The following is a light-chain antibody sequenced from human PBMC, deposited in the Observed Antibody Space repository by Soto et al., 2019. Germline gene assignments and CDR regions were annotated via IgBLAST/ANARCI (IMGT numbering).Light chain of an antibody. CDR2: AAS. V-gene: IGKV1-39*01. J-gene: IGKJ5*01. CDR3: QQYYSTPIT. Sequence: DIQMTQSPSSLSASVGDRVTITCRASQSISSNLNWYQQKPGKAPKLLIYAASSLQSGVPSRFSGGGSGTDFTLTISSLQPEDFATYYCQQYYSTPITFGQGTRLEI. CDR1: QSISSN.